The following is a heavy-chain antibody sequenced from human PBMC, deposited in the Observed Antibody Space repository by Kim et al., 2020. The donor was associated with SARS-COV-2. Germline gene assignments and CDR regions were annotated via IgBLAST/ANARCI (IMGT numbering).Heavy chain of an antibody. Sequence: VKCRFTIARDNSKNTLYLQMNGLRAEDTAVYYCARDSRPEQQLRYWYFDLWGRGTLVTVSS. V-gene: IGHV3-30*01. D-gene: IGHD6-13*01. J-gene: IGHJ2*01. CDR3: ARDSRPEQQLRYWYFDL.